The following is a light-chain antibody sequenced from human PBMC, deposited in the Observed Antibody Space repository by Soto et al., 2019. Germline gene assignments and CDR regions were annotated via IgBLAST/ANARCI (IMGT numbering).Light chain of an antibody. J-gene: IGLJ2*01. Sequence: QSVLTQPPSVSAAPGQRVTISCSGSTSSVGNNYVSWYQHVPGTAPKLLIYDNNRRLSGIPDRFSGSKSGTSATLAITGLQTEDEADYYCQTWDSLLNSALFGGGTKLTVL. CDR1: TSSVGNNY. CDR2: DNN. V-gene: IGLV1-51*01. CDR3: QTWDSLLNSAL.